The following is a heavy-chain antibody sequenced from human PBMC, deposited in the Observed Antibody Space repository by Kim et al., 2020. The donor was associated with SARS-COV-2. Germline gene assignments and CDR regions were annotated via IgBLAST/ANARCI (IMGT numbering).Heavy chain of an antibody. CDR2: IIPILGIA. Sequence: SVKVSCKASGGTFSSYAISWVRQAPGQGLEWMGRIIPILGIANYAQKFQGRVTITADKSTSTAYMELSSLRSEDTAVYYCATGGMVRGVPVPLLATSYYGMDVWGQGTTVTVSS. V-gene: IGHV1-69*04. J-gene: IGHJ6*02. CDR1: GGTFSSYA. D-gene: IGHD3-10*01. CDR3: ATGGMVRGVPVPLLATSYYGMDV.